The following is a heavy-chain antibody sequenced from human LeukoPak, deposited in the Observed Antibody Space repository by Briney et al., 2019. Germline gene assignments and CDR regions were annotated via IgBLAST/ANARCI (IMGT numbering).Heavy chain of an antibody. D-gene: IGHD2-2*01. Sequence: QPGGSLRLSCAASGFTFSSYAMTWVRQAPGKGLEWVSAISRSGGDTEYADSVKGRFTISRDNSKNTLYMQMNSLRAEDAAVYYCAKCGTTCYANAFYIWGQGTMVAVSS. CDR2: ISRSGGDT. CDR1: GFTFSSYA. CDR3: AKCGTTCYANAFYI. V-gene: IGHV3-23*01. J-gene: IGHJ3*02.